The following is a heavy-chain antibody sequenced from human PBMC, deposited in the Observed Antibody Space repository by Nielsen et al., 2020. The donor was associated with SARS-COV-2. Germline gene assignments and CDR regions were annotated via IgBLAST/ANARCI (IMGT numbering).Heavy chain of an antibody. CDR2: INQHAREK. V-gene: IGHV3-7*03. J-gene: IGHJ6*03. Sequence: GGSLRLSCAASGFTFRVYWMTWVRQAPGKGLEWVANINQHAREKYYVDSVKGRFSISRDNAKRSLYLEMTSLTAEDTAVYFCARDRTAYHYYMDVWGKGTTVTVSS. D-gene: IGHD1-1*01. CDR3: ARDRTAYHYYMDV. CDR1: GFTFRVYW.